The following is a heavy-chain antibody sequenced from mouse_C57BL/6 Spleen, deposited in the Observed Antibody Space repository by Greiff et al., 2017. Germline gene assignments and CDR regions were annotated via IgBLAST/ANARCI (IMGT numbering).Heavy chain of an antibody. CDR3: ARSVTMVFDY. CDR2: INPGSGGT. D-gene: IGHD1-1*02. Sequence: LQESGAELVRPGTSVKVSCKASGYAFTNYLIEWVKQRPGQGLEWIGVINPGSGGTNYNEKFKGKATLNADKSSSTAYMQLSSLTSEDSAVYFCARSVTMVFDYWGQGTTLTVSS. CDR1: GYAFTNYL. J-gene: IGHJ2*01. V-gene: IGHV1-54*01.